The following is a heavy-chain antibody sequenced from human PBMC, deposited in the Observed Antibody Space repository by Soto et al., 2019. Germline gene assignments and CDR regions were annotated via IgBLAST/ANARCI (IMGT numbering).Heavy chain of an antibody. Sequence: PVGSLRLSCAASGFTFSSYAMAWFRQSPGKGLEWVSSISGRGDRTYYADSVKGRFTISRDNSKNTLSLQMNRLRAEDTALYYCARGPYSDSSEWFDPWGQGTLVTVSS. J-gene: IGHJ5*02. CDR1: GFTFSSYA. CDR3: ARGPYSDSSEWFDP. D-gene: IGHD6-6*01. CDR2: ISGRGDRT. V-gene: IGHV3-23*01.